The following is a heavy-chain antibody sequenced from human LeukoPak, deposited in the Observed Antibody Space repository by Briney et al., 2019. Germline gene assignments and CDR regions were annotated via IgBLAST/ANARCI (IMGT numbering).Heavy chain of an antibody. CDR1: GFTFSNYW. CDR3: ARVFSAVTGSPFDY. D-gene: IGHD3-9*01. V-gene: IGHV3-7*03. J-gene: IGHJ4*02. Sequence: GGSLRLSCAASGFTFSNYWMNWVRQAPGKGLEWVANIKQDGSEKYYVDCVKGRFTISRDNAKNSLYLQMNSLRVEDTAVYYCARVFSAVTGSPFDYWGQGTLVTVSS. CDR2: IKQDGSEK.